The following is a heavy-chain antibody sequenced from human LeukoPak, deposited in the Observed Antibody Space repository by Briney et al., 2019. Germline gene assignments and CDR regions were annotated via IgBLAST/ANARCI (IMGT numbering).Heavy chain of an antibody. CDR1: GFIFSSYA. CDR3: AKAMNPVTIFGVVTYFDY. J-gene: IGHJ4*02. V-gene: IGHV3-23*01. CDR2: ISGSGGST. D-gene: IGHD3-3*01. Sequence: GGSLRLSCAASGFIFSSYAMSWVRQAPGKGLEWVSTISGSGGSTYYADSVKGRFTISRDNSKNTVYLQMNSLRAEDTAVYYCAKAMNPVTIFGVVTYFDYWGQGTLVTVSS.